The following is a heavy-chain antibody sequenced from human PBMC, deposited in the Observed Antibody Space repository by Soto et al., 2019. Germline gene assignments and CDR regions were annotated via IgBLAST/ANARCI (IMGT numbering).Heavy chain of an antibody. J-gene: IGHJ6*02. CDR2: INSDGSST. Sequence: GGSLRLSCAASGFTFSSYWMHWVRQAPGKGLVWVSRINSDGSSTSYADSVKGRFTISRDNAKNTLYLQMNSLRAEDTAVYYCARDDSSSWYFDYYYGMDVWGQGTTVTVSS. D-gene: IGHD6-13*01. CDR1: GFTFSSYW. V-gene: IGHV3-74*01. CDR3: ARDDSSSWYFDYYYGMDV.